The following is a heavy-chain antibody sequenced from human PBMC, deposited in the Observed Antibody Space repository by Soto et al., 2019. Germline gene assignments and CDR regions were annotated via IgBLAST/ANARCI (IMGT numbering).Heavy chain of an antibody. CDR2: INAGNGNT. J-gene: IGHJ4*02. V-gene: IGHV1-3*01. D-gene: IGHD3-22*01. CDR3: ARVGIGYYDSSGYRTYYFDY. CDR1: GYTFTSYA. Sequence: ASVKVSCKASGYTFTSYAMHWVRQAPGQRLEWMGWINAGNGNTKYSQKFQGRVTITRDTSASTAYMELSSLRSEDTAVYYCARVGIGYYDSSGYRTYYFDYWGQGTLVTVSS.